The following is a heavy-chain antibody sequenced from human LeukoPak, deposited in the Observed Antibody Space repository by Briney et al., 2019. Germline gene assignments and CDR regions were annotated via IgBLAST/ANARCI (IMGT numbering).Heavy chain of an antibody. J-gene: IGHJ3*02. V-gene: IGHV3-49*04. CDR2: IRSKAYGGTT. CDR3: TRRYNYDSSGYYYVRDAFDI. CDR1: GFTFGDYV. D-gene: IGHD3-22*01. Sequence: GGSLRLSCTASGFTFGDYVMSWVRQAPGKGLEWVGFIRSKAYGGTTKNAASVKGRFTISRDDSRSIAYLQMNSLKTEDTAVYYCTRRYNYDSSGYYYVRDAFDIRGQGTMVTVSS.